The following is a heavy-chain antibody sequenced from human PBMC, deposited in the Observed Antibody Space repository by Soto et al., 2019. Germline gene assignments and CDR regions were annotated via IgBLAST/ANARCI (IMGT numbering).Heavy chain of an antibody. J-gene: IGHJ4*02. CDR1: GFTFSDHY. CDR3: VRLVRGSYYFDY. V-gene: IGHV3-72*01. D-gene: IGHD3-10*01. CDR2: TRNKANSYTT. Sequence: EVQLVESGGGLVQPGGSLRLSCVVSGFTFSDHYMDWVRQAPGKGLEWVGRTRNKANSYTTEYAASVKGRFTISRDDSKNSLYLPMNSLTTEDTAVYYCVRLVRGSYYFDYWGQGTLVTVSS.